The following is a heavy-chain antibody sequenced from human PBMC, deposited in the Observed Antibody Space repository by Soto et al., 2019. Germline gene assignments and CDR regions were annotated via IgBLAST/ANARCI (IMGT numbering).Heavy chain of an antibody. CDR2: IFYGGAT. CDR3: ARESYGDFVY. D-gene: IGHD4-17*01. CDR1: GGFVGSGNYH. V-gene: IGHV4-61*03. Sequence: QVPLQESGPGLVKPSETLSLTCNVSGGFVGSGNYHWSWIRLSPGKGLAWIGEIFYGGATNYNPSRHSRFTMSADTSKMPFSPLLTSVTAAHTAVYYCARESYGDFVYWGQGTVVIVS. J-gene: IGHJ4*02.